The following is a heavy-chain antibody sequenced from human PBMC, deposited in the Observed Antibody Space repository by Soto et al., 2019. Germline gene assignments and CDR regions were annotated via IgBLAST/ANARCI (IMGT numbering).Heavy chain of an antibody. CDR3: AIDYWNYEMHWFDP. Sequence: ASVKVSCKASGGTFSSYAISWVRQAPGQGLEWMGGIIPIFGTANYAQKFQGRVTITADESTSTAYMELSSLRSEDTAVYYCAIDYWNYEMHWFDPWGQGTLVTVSS. J-gene: IGHJ5*02. CDR1: GGTFSSYA. V-gene: IGHV1-69*13. D-gene: IGHD1-7*01. CDR2: IIPIFGTA.